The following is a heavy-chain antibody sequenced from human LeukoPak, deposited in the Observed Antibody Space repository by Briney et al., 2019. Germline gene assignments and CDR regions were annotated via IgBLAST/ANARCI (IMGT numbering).Heavy chain of an antibody. V-gene: IGHV3-23*01. J-gene: IGHJ4*02. CDR2: ISGSGGST. CDR3: AKLTPNLWFGELLEDY. Sequence: GGSLRLSCAASGSGFTFTTTWMSWVRQAPGKGLEWVSAISGSGGSTYYADSVKGRFTISRDNSKNTLYLQMNSLRAEDTAVYYCAKLTPNLWFGELLEDYWGQGTLVTVSS. D-gene: IGHD3-10*01. CDR1: GSGFTFTTTW.